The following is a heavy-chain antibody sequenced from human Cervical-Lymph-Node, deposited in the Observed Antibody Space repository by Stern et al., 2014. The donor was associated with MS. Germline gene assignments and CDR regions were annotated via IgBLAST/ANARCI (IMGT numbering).Heavy chain of an antibody. D-gene: IGHD7-27*01. CDR2: INSDGTRK. Sequence: EMQLVESGGDSVQPGGSLRLSCAASGFDFSAYWMHWVRQAPGKGLVWVARINSDGTRKTYADSVKGRFSISRDNAKRKVYLEMNSLRFEDTAVYYCVRISGAYWGQGSLVTVSS. CDR3: VRISGAY. CDR1: GFDFSAYW. J-gene: IGHJ4*02. V-gene: IGHV3-74*02.